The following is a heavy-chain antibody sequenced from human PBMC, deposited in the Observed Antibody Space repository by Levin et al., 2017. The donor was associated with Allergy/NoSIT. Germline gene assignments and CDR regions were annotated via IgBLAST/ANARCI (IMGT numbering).Heavy chain of an antibody. D-gene: IGHD3-16*02. Sequence: GSLRLSCAVYGGSFSGYYWSWIRQPPGKGLEWIGEINHSGSTNYNPSLKSRVTISVDTSKNQFSLNLSSVTAADTAVYYCTRGLGRSAFDIWGQGTMVTVSS. CDR1: GGSFSGYY. CDR3: TRGLGRSAFDI. CDR2: INHSGST. V-gene: IGHV4-34*01. J-gene: IGHJ3*02.